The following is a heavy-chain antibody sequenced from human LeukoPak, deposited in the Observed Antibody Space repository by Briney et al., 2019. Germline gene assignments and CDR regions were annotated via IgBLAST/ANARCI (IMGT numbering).Heavy chain of an antibody. D-gene: IGHD4-17*01. V-gene: IGHV3-74*01. CDR3: ASALTTVTPHFHC. J-gene: IGHJ4*02. CDR1: GFTFSSYW. Sequence: GGSLRLSCAASGFTFSSYWMHWVRLAPGKGLVWVSRIDTDGSSATYADSVKGRFTISRDNAKNTVFLQMNSLRVEDTGVYYCASALTTVTPHFHCWGQGTLVTVSS. CDR2: IDTDGSSA.